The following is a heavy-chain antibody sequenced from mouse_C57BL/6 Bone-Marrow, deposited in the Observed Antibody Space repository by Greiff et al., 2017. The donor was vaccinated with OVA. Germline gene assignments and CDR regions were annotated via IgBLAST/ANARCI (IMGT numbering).Heavy chain of an antibody. CDR2: NDPSDSYT. V-gene: IGHV1-50*01. CDR1: GYTFTSYW. J-gene: IGHJ3*01. Sequence: QVHVKQSGAELVKPGASVKLSCKASGYTFTSYWMQWVKQRPGQGLEWIGENDPSDSYTNYNQKFKGKATLTVDTSSSTAYMQLSSLTSEDSAVYYCASYYDPRFAYWGQGTLVTVSA. CDR3: ASYYDPRFAY. D-gene: IGHD2-4*01.